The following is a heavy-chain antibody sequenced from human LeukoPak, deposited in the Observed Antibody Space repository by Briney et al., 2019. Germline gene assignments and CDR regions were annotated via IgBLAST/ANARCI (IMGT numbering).Heavy chain of an antibody. V-gene: IGHV3-66*01. CDR3: AKDLVYGKGYYYYGMDV. CDR2: IYSGGST. J-gene: IGHJ6*02. Sequence: GGSLRLSCAASGFTVSSNYMSWVRQAPGKGLEWVSVIYSGGSTYYADSVKGRFTISRDNSKNTLYLQMNSLRAEDTAVYYCAKDLVYGKGYYYYGMDVWGQGTTVTVSS. CDR1: GFTVSSNY. D-gene: IGHD1-14*01.